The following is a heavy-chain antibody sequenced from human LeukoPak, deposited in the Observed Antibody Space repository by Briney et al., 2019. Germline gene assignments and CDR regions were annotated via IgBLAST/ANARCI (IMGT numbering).Heavy chain of an antibody. J-gene: IGHJ3*02. V-gene: IGHV5-51*01. Sequence: GESLKISCTGFGYSLTTYWIGWVRQMPGKGLEWIGIIYPGDSDARYSPSLQGQVTISVDKSISTAYLQWSSLKASDTAMYYCARQGRIVVVTTTHDAFDIWGQGTMVTVSS. CDR3: ARQGRIVVVTTTHDAFDI. CDR2: IYPGDSDA. D-gene: IGHD2-21*02. CDR1: GYSLTTYW.